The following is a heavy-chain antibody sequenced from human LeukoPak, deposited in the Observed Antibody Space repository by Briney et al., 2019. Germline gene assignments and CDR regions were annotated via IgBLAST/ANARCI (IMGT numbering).Heavy chain of an antibody. V-gene: IGHV4-39*07. J-gene: IGHJ6*03. D-gene: IGHD2-2*01. CDR1: GGSISSSSYY. CDR2: IYYSGST. CDR3: DGYCSSTSCYHRYYYYMDV. Sequence: PSETLSLTCTVSGGSISSSSYYWGWIRQPPGKGLEWIGSIYYSGSTYYNPSLKSRVTISVDTSKNQFSLKLSSVTAADTAVYYCDGYCSSTSCYHRYYYYMDVWGKGTTVTVSS.